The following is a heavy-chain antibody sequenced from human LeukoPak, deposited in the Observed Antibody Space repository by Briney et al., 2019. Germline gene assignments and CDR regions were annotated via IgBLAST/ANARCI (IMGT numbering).Heavy chain of an antibody. CDR2: IYYSGSA. J-gene: IGHJ6*02. V-gene: IGHV4-59*08. CDR1: GGSISSYY. D-gene: IGHD3-10*01. Sequence: PSETLSLTCTVSGGSISSYYWSWIRQPPGKGLEWIGYIYYSGSANYNPSLKSRVTISVDTSENQFSLKLSSVTAADTAVYYCARHEYKYGSGTYYYNGMDVWGQGTMVTVSS. CDR3: ARHEYKYGSGTYYYNGMDV.